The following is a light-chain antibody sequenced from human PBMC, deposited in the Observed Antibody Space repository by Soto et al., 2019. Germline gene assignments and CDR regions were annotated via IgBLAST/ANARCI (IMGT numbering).Light chain of an antibody. V-gene: IGLV2-11*01. CDR1: SSDVGGYNY. Sequence: QSVLTQPRSVSGSPGQSVTISRTGTSSDVGGYNYVSWYQQHPGKAPKLMIYDVSKRPSGVPDRFPGSKSGNTASLTISGLQAEDEADYYCCSYAGSYTYSYVFGTGTKVTVL. J-gene: IGLJ1*01. CDR2: DVS. CDR3: CSYAGSYTYSYV.